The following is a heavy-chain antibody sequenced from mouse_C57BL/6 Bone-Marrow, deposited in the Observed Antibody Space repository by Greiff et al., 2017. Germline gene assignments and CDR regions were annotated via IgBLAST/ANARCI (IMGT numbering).Heavy chain of an antibody. CDR1: GYTFTEYT. Sequence: VQLQQSGAELVKPGASVKLSCKASGYTFTEYTIHWVKQRSGQGLEWIGWFYPGGGSIKYNEKFKDKATLTADKSSSTVYMGLSRLTSEDSAVYFCARHEAIYYDYDGGYAMDYWGQGTSVTVSS. CDR2: FYPGGGSI. CDR3: ARHEAIYYDYDGGYAMDY. D-gene: IGHD2-4*01. V-gene: IGHV1-62-2*01. J-gene: IGHJ4*01.